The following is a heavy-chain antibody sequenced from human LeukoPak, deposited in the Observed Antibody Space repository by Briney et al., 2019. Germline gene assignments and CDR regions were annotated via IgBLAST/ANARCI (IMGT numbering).Heavy chain of an antibody. CDR1: GGYITSSSYY. D-gene: IGHD3-10*01. V-gene: IGHV4-39*02. CDR3: ARASSGSYLD. J-gene: IGHJ4*02. CDR2: VYYSGST. Sequence: SETLSLTCTVSGGYITSSSYYWGWIRQPPGKGLEWIGTVYYSGSTYYNPSLKSRVTISVDTSKNHFSLRLNSVTAADTAVYYCARASSGSYLDWGQGTLVTVSS.